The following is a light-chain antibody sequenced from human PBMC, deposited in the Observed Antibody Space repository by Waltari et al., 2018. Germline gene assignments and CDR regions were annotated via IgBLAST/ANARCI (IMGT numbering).Light chain of an antibody. V-gene: IGLV2-11*01. CDR1: SSDVGGYHY. J-gene: IGLJ2*01. Sequence: QSALTQPRSVSGSPGPSVTISCTGPSSDVGGYHYVSWYQQHPGKAPKLMIYDVSKRPSGVPDRFSGSKSGNTASLTISGLQAEDEADYYCCSYAGSYTVVFGGGTKLTVL. CDR2: DVS. CDR3: CSYAGSYTVV.